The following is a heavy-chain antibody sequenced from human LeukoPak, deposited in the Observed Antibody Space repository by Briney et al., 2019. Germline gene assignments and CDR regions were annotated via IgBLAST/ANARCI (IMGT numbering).Heavy chain of an antibody. J-gene: IGHJ4*02. Sequence: GGSLRLSCAASGFTFSSYAMSWVRQAPGEGLEWVSAISGSGGSTYYADSVKGRFTISRGNSKNTLYLQMNSLRAEDTAVYYCAKDQLFPYDVLPNPYYFDYWGQGTLVTVSS. D-gene: IGHD3-22*01. CDR2: ISGSGGST. V-gene: IGHV3-23*01. CDR1: GFTFSSYA. CDR3: AKDQLFPYDVLPNPYYFDY.